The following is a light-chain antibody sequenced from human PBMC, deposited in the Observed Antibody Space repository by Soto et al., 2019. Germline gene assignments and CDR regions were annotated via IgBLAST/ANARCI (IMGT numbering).Light chain of an antibody. CDR3: QQYDTSPPMYT. CDR1: QSVDSTY. Sequence: EIFLTQSPGTLSLSPGERAALSCRASQSVDSTYLAWYQQKPDQSPRLLIYATSTRAAGIPDRFSGSGSGTDFTLTISRLEPDDVAVYYCQQYDTSPPMYTFGQGTKVDIK. V-gene: IGKV3-20*01. CDR2: ATS. J-gene: IGKJ2*01.